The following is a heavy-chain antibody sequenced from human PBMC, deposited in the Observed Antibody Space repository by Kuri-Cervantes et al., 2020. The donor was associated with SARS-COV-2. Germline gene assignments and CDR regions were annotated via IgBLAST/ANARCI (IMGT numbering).Heavy chain of an antibody. J-gene: IGHJ6*03. CDR2: IRSKAYGGTT. CDR1: GFTFSSYW. V-gene: IGHV3-49*04. CDR3: TRDPPYDFWSGYYPIHYYYYMDV. D-gene: IGHD3-3*01. Sequence: YCAASGFTFSSYWMSWVRQAPGKGLEWVGFIRSKAYGGTTEYAASVKGRFTISRDDSKSIAYLQMNSLKTEDTAVYYCTRDPPYDFWSGYYPIHYYYYMDVWGKGTTVTVSS.